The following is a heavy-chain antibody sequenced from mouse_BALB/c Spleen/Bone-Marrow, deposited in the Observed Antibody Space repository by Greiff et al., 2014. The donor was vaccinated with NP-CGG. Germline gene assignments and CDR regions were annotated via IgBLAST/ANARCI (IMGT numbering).Heavy chain of an antibody. V-gene: IGHV1S29*02. J-gene: IGHJ1*01. Sequence: EVQLQESGPELVKPGASVKISCKASGYTFTDYNMHWVKQSHGKSLEWIGYIYPYNGGTGYNQKFKSKATLTVDNSSSTAYMELRSPTSEDSAVYYCARSYGNWYFDVWGAGTTVTVSS. CDR3: ARSYGNWYFDV. D-gene: IGHD2-10*02. CDR2: IYPYNGGT. CDR1: GYTFTDYN.